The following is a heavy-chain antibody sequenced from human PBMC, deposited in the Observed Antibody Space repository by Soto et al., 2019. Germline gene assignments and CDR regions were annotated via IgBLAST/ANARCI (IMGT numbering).Heavy chain of an antibody. CDR3: AKDSSAAAPNDFDS. CDR1: GFTFSNYA. D-gene: IGHD6-13*01. Sequence: GGSLRLSCAASGFTFSNYAMSWVRQAPGKGLEWVSAIYGSGDSTYYADSVEGRFTISRDNSKNTLYLQMHSLRADDTAIYYCAKDSSAAAPNDFDSWGQGTLVTVSS. CDR2: IYGSGDST. J-gene: IGHJ4*02. V-gene: IGHV3-23*01.